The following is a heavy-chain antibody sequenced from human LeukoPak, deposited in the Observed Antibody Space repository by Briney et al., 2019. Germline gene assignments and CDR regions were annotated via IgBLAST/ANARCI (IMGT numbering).Heavy chain of an antibody. CDR2: IYHSGST. CDR1: GGSISSSNW. V-gene: IGHV4-4*02. Sequence: PSETLSLTCAVSGGSISSSNWWSWVRQPPGKGLEWIGEIYHSGSTNYNPSLKSRVTISVDKSKNQFSLKLSSVTAADTAVYYCAHGWGSGSYYNGDWGQGTLVTVSS. J-gene: IGHJ4*02. CDR3: AHGWGSGSYYNGD. D-gene: IGHD3-10*01.